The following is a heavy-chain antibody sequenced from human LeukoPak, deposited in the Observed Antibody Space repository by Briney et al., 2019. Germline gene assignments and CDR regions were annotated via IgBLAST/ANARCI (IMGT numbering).Heavy chain of an antibody. Sequence: GGSLRLSCAASGFTFNNYAMSWVRQAPGKGLEWVSGISGSGGSTYYADSVKGRFTISRDNSKNTLYLQINSLRAEDTAVYCCAKETASDFGGAVDYWGQGTLVTVSS. J-gene: IGHJ4*02. V-gene: IGHV3-23*01. D-gene: IGHD3-10*01. CDR3: AKETASDFGGAVDY. CDR1: GFTFNNYA. CDR2: ISGSGGST.